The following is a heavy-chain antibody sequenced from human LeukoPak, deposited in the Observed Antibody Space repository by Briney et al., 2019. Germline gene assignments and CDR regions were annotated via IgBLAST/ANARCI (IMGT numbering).Heavy chain of an antibody. CDR3: AKIAAAGDFDY. V-gene: IGHV3-30*02. J-gene: IGHJ4*02. Sequence: GGSLRLSCAASGFTFSTYGMHWVRQAPGKGLEWVAVMWYDGSNKYYADSVKGRFTISRDNSKNTLYLQMNSLRAEDTAVYYCAKIAAAGDFDYWGQGTLVTVSA. CDR1: GFTFSTYG. CDR2: MWYDGSNK. D-gene: IGHD6-13*01.